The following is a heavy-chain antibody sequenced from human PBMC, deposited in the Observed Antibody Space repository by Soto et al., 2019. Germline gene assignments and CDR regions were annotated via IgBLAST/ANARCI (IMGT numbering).Heavy chain of an antibody. CDR3: ARVEYSSSKTLDY. CDR1: GGTFSSYA. V-gene: IGHV1-69*13. J-gene: IGHJ4*02. D-gene: IGHD6-6*01. CDR2: IIPIFGTA. Sequence: SVKVSCKASGGTFSSYAISWVRQAPGQGLEWMGGIIPIFGTANYAQKFQGRVTITADESTSTAYMELSSLRSEDTAVYYCARVEYSSSKTLDYWGQGTLVTVSS.